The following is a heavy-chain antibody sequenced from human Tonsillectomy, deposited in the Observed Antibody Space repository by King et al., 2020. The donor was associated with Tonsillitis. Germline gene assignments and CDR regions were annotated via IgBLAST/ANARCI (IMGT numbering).Heavy chain of an antibody. V-gene: IGHV4-38-2*01. CDR3: AKDMNYYDSSDRYFDL. CDR1: GSSISGGYY. D-gene: IGHD3-22*01. J-gene: IGHJ2*01. CDR2: FYHSGTT. Sequence: VQLQESGPGLVKPSETLSLTCAVSGSSISGGYYWGWIRQPPGKGLEWIGSFYHSGTTYYNPSLKSRVTISVDTSRNQFSLKLSSVTAADTAVYYCAKDMNYYDSSDRYFDLWGRGTLVTVSS.